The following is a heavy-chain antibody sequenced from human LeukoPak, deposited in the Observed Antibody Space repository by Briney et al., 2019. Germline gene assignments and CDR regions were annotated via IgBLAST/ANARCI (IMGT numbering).Heavy chain of an antibody. Sequence: PSETLSLTCTVSGGSISSYYWSWIRQPPVKGLEWIGYIYYSGSTNYNPSLKSRVTISVDTSKNQFSLKLTSVTAADTAVYYCARGGGSGYSYGWGQGTLVTVSS. V-gene: IGHV4-59*01. CDR1: GGSISSYY. J-gene: IGHJ4*02. CDR2: IYYSGST. CDR3: ARGGGSGYSYG. D-gene: IGHD5-18*01.